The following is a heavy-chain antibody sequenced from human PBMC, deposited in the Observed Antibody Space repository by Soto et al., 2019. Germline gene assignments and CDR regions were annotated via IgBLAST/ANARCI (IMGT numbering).Heavy chain of an antibody. CDR1: GFTVNSNC. CDR2: IYSGDVT. J-gene: IGHJ4*02. CDR3: ARGQESDHAYFDY. Sequence: PGGSLRLSCAASGFTVNSNCMSWVRQAPGKGPEWISVIYSGDVTDYADSVKGRFSISRDNSKNTLYLQMNSLRAEDTAVYYRARGQESDHAYFDYWGQGTLVTVSS. V-gene: IGHV3-53*01.